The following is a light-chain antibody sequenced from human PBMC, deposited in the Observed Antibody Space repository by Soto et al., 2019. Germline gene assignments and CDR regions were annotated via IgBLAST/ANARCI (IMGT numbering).Light chain of an antibody. CDR3: QHYYSYPYT. CDR1: QDIHIY. V-gene: IGKV1-8*01. J-gene: IGKJ2*01. Sequence: AIRMTQSPPSMSSSTGDGVNITCRASQDIHIYLAWYQQKPGGAPKVLISGASTLPSGVPSRFSGSGSGTESPLTSRRLQAEYFVSYYCQHYYSYPYTFGQGTKLEIK. CDR2: GAS.